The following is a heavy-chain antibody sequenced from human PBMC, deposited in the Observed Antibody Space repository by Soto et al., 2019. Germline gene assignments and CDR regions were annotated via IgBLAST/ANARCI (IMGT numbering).Heavy chain of an antibody. CDR2: INHRGNT. CDR1: GGSFSGRY. D-gene: IGHD2-2*01. V-gene: IGHV4-34*01. CDR3: AVPYQYCSATICEDSYYSYRMDV. J-gene: IGHJ6*02. Sequence: SETLSLTCAVYGGSFSGRYWSWIRQPPGKGLEWIGEINHRGNTNYNPSLKSRVTISVDTSKNQFSLKLSSVTAADTAVYYCAVPYQYCSATICEDSYYSYRMDVSGQATTVSV.